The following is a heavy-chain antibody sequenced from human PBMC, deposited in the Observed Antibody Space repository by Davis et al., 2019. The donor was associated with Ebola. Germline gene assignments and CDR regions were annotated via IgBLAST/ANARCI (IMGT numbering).Heavy chain of an antibody. CDR1: GYSLTSYC. CDR2: IQPGDTDT. Sequence: GGSLSPSCQGSGYSLTSYCIGWVRHLPGEGLEWMGIIQPGDTDTRYSPSFQGQVTISADKSISTAYLQWSSLKASDTDSYYCARSISEVADYYFDYWGQGTLVTVSS. CDR3: ARSISEVADYYFDY. V-gene: IGHV5-51*01. D-gene: IGHD5-12*01. J-gene: IGHJ4*02.